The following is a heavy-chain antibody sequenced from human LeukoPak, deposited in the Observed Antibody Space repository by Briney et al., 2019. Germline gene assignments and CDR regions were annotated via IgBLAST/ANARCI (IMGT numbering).Heavy chain of an antibody. J-gene: IGHJ6*03. CDR2: IRYDGSNT. D-gene: IGHD3-22*01. CDR1: GFSLSGYG. Sequence: GGSLRLSCAASGFSLSGYGMHWVRQAPGKGLEWVAFIRYDGSNTYHADSVKGRFTISRDNSKNTLYLQMNSLRAEDTAVYYCAKDESYYDSSGYYLDYYYYMDVWGKGTTVTVSS. CDR3: AKDESYYDSSGYYLDYYYYMDV. V-gene: IGHV3-30*02.